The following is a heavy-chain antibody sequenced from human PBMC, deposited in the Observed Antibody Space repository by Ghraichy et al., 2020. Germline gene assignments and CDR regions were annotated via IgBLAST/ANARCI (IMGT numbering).Heavy chain of an antibody. V-gene: IGHV3-23*01. CDR1: GFTFSNYA. Sequence: GESLNISCAVSGFTFSNYAMSWVRQAPGKGLEWVSAISASGYSTYYADSVKGRFTISRDNSKNTLYLQMNSLRAEDTAVYYCAEDPNWKIADFWSGFVLYFDYWGQGTLVSVSS. D-gene: IGHD3-3*01. CDR2: ISASGYST. CDR3: AEDPNWKIADFWSGFVLYFDY. J-gene: IGHJ4*02.